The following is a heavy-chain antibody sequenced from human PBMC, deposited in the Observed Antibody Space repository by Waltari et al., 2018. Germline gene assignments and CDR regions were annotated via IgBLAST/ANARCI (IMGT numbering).Heavy chain of an antibody. D-gene: IGHD6-13*01. CDR1: GYTLTELS. CDR3: AIRWGSSSWSRYYYGMDV. J-gene: IGHJ6*02. V-gene: IGHV1-24*01. Sequence: QVQLVQSGAEVKKPGASVKVSCKVSGYTLTELSMHWVRQAPGKGLEWMGGFDPEDGETIYTQKFQGRVTMTEDTSTDTAYMELSSLRSEDTAVYYCAIRWGSSSWSRYYYGMDVWGQGTTVTVSS. CDR2: FDPEDGET.